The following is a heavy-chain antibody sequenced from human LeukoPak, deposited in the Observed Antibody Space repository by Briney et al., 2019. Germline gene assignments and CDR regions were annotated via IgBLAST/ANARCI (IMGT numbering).Heavy chain of an antibody. CDR2: MNPNSGNT. CDR1: GYTFTSYG. Sequence: GASVKVSCKASGYTFTSYGISWVRQAPGQGLEWMGWMNPNSGNTGYAQKLQGRVTMTTDTSTSTAYMELRSLRSDDTAVYYCASAMAAAGTGDAFDIWGQGTMVTVSS. D-gene: IGHD6-13*01. CDR3: ASAMAAAGTGDAFDI. V-gene: IGHV1-18*01. J-gene: IGHJ3*02.